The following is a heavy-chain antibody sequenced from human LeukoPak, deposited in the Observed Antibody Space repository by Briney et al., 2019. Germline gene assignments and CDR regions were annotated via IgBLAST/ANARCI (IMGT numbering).Heavy chain of an antibody. CDR2: ISAYNANT. D-gene: IGHD3-9*01. CDR1: GYTFTNYG. Sequence: GASVKVSCKASGYTFTNYGITWVRQAPGQELEWMGWISAYNANTNYAQKFQGRVTMTTDTSTSTVYMELRSLRSDDTAIYYCARTDYDILTGARMDVWGKGTTVTVSS. V-gene: IGHV1-18*04. CDR3: ARTDYDILTGARMDV. J-gene: IGHJ6*04.